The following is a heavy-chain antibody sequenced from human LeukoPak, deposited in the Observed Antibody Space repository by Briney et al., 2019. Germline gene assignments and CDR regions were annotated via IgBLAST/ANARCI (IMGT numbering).Heavy chain of an antibody. V-gene: IGHV1-2*06. CDR2: INPNSGGT. Sequence: ASVKVSCKASGYTFTGYYMHWVRQAPGQGLEWMGRINPNSGGTNYAQKFQGRVTMTRDTSISTAYMELSRPRSDDTAVYYCARDLTSHYYGSGSYYNHSDYWGQGTLVTVSS. D-gene: IGHD3-10*01. J-gene: IGHJ4*02. CDR1: GYTFTGYY. CDR3: ARDLTSHYYGSGSYYNHSDY.